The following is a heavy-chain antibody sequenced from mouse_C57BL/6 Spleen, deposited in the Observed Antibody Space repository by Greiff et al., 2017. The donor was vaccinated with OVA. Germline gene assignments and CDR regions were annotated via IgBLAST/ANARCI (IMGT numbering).Heavy chain of an antibody. CDR2: INPSNGGT. V-gene: IGHV1-53*01. CDR3: ARNDYDRYWFAY. Sequence: QVQLQQPGTELVKPGASVKLSCKASGYTFTSYWMHWVKQRPGQGLEWIGNINPSNGGTNYNEKFKSKATLPVDKSSSTAYMQLSSLTSEDSAVYYCARNDYDRYWFAYWGQGTLVTVSA. D-gene: IGHD2-4*01. CDR1: GYTFTSYW. J-gene: IGHJ3*01.